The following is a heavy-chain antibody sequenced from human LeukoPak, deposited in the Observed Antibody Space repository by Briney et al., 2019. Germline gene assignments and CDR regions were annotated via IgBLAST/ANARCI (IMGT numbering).Heavy chain of an antibody. CDR3: AKDSGSGRGLYYYGMDV. Sequence: GRSLRLSCAASGLIFSSYGMRWVRQAPGKGLEWVAVISSDGNNTYYADSVKGRFTISRDNSKNTLYLQMDSLRAEDTAVYYCAKDSGSGRGLYYYGMDVWGKGTTVPVSS. J-gene: IGHJ6*04. CDR1: GLIFSSYG. CDR2: ISSDGNNT. V-gene: IGHV3-30*18. D-gene: IGHD3-10*01.